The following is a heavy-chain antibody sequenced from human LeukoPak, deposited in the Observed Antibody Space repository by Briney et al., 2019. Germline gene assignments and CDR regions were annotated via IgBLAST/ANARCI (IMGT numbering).Heavy chain of an antibody. CDR3: ARDQGSFDY. CDR2: IHSDGIGT. CDR1: GFTFSSYW. J-gene: IGHJ4*02. Sequence: GGSLRLSCAASGFTFSSYWMRWIRQAPGKGLVWVSRIHSDGIGTSYADSVRGRFTISRDNAKNTLYLQMNSLRAEDTAVYYCARDQGSFDYWGQGTLVTVSS. V-gene: IGHV3-74*01.